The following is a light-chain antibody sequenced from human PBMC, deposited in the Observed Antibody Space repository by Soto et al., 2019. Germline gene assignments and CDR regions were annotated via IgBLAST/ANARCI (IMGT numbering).Light chain of an antibody. CDR3: AAWDDSLHGYV. Sequence: SVLPQPPSASGTPGQMVTISCSGSRYNIGTNTVNWYQQLPGTAPKVLIYSNDQRPSGVPDRFSGSKSGTSASLAISGLQSEDEAAYYCAAWDDSLHGYVFGVGTKVTVL. V-gene: IGLV1-44*01. CDR1: RYNIGTNT. CDR2: SND. J-gene: IGLJ1*01.